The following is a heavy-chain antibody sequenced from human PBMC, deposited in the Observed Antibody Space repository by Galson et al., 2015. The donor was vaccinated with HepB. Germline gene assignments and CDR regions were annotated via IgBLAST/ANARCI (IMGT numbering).Heavy chain of an antibody. Sequence: LRLSCAASGFTFSSYGMHWVRQAPGKGLEWVAVISYDGSNKYYADSVKGRFTISRDNSKNTLYLQMNSLRAEDTAVYYCAKDFGGSFDYWGQGTLVTVSS. V-gene: IGHV3-30*18. J-gene: IGHJ4*02. CDR2: ISYDGSNK. D-gene: IGHD1-26*01. CDR3: AKDFGGSFDY. CDR1: GFTFSSYG.